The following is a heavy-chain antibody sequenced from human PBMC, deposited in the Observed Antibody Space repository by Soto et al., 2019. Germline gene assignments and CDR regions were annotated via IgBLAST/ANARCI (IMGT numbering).Heavy chain of an antibody. CDR1: GYTFTSYA. V-gene: IGHV1-3*01. CDR2: INAGNGNT. CDR3: ARDLGLVVTIYMDV. D-gene: IGHD5-12*01. J-gene: IGHJ6*03. Sequence: QVQLVQSGAEVKKPGASVKVSCKASGYTFTSYAMHWVRQAPGQRLEWMGWINAGNGNTKYSQKFPGRVTITRDRSERSADMELSSLRSEDTAGYYCARDLGLVVTIYMDVWGKGTTVTVSS.